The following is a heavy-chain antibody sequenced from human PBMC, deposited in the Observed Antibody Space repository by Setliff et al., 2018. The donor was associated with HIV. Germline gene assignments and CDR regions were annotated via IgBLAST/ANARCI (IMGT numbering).Heavy chain of an antibody. CDR2: VDSLGTT. V-gene: IGHV4-38-2*02. Sequence: SETLSLTCSVSGYSITSGYFWAWVRQPPGQGLEWIGRVDSLGTTYYNPSLKSRVTTSVDTSKNQFSLKSRSVTAADTAVYHCARFSTVVTAGAFDIWGQGTMVTVSS. CDR1: GYSITSGYF. J-gene: IGHJ3*02. D-gene: IGHD2-15*01. CDR3: ARFSTVVTAGAFDI.